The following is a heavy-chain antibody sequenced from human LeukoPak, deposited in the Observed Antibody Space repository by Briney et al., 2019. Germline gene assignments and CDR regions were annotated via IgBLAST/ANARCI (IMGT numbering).Heavy chain of an antibody. D-gene: IGHD4-17*01. CDR2: ISSSSSYI. CDR3: ASNDGDYEDDAFDI. V-gene: IGHV3-21*01. J-gene: IGHJ3*02. CDR1: GFIFGGYW. Sequence: GGSLRLSCAASGFIFGGYWMSWVRQAPGKGLEWVSSISSSSSYIYYADSVKGRFTISRDNAKNSLYLQMNSLRAEDTAVYYCASNDGDYEDDAFDIWGQGTMVTVSS.